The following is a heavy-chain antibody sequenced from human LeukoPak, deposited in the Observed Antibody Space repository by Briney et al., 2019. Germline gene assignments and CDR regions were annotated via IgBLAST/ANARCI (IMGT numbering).Heavy chain of an antibody. J-gene: IGHJ4*02. V-gene: IGHV3-43*02. CDR2: ISGDGGST. CDR1: GFTFDDYA. CDR3: AKPGRDGYNYCRGRTYYFDY. D-gene: IGHD5-24*01. Sequence: GGSLRLSCAASGFTFDDYAMHWVRQAPGKGLEWVSLISGDGGSTYYADSVKGRFTISRDNSKNSLYLQMNSLRTEDSALYYCAKPGRDGYNYCRGRTYYFDYWGQGTLVTVSS.